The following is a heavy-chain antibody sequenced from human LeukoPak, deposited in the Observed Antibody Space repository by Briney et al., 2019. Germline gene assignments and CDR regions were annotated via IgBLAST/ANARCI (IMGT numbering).Heavy chain of an antibody. V-gene: IGHV4-30-4*08. Sequence: LRLSCAASGFTFSSYSMNWVRQPPGKGLEWIGYIYYSGSTYYNPSLKSRVTISVDTSKNQFSLKLSSVTAADTAVYYCAREGRGFWSGYYWRALDYWGQGTLVTVSS. D-gene: IGHD3-3*01. CDR1: GFTFSSYS. CDR3: AREGRGFWSGYYWRALDY. CDR2: IYYSGST. J-gene: IGHJ4*02.